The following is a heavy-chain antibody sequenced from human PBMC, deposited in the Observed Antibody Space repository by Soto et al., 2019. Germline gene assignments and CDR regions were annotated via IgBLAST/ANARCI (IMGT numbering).Heavy chain of an antibody. J-gene: IGHJ3*01. CDR2: ISSSSSYI. CDR3: ALLFNVVLWVGATAAFDV. V-gene: IGHV3-21*06. Sequence: EVQLVESGGGLVKPGGSLRLSCAASGFTFSTYSMNWVRQAPGKGLEWVSSISSSSSYIYYADSVKGRFPISRDNAKNALYRQRNSGTAKGTAVYHCALLFNVVLWVGATAAFDVWGRGTMVTVSS. D-gene: IGHD3-10*01. CDR1: GFTFSTYS.